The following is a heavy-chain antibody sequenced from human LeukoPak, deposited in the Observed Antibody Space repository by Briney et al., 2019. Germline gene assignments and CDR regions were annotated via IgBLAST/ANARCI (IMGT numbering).Heavy chain of an antibody. J-gene: IGHJ5*02. D-gene: IGHD3-10*01. Sequence: GASVKVSCKASGYTFTDYYMHWVRQAPGQGLEWMGRINPNSGGTNYAQKFQGRVTMTRDTSISTAYMELSSLRSDDTAFYYCARAHPYSGSYYRLHSWFDPWGQGALVTVSS. CDR2: INPNSGGT. CDR1: GYTFTDYY. CDR3: ARAHPYSGSYYRLHSWFDP. V-gene: IGHV1-2*06.